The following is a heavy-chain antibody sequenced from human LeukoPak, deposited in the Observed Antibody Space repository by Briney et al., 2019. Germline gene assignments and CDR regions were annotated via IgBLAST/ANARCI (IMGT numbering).Heavy chain of an antibody. D-gene: IGHD5-12*01. CDR1: GFTFPSYG. CDR2: IWSDGSRQ. Sequence: GGSLRLSCGASGFTFPSYGMHWIRQTPGKGLEWVALIWSDGSRQYYLDSVKGRFTISRDNSKNTLYLQMNSLRAEDTAVYYCARDPPWGGYSGSFDYWGQGTLVTVSS. J-gene: IGHJ4*02. V-gene: IGHV3-33*01. CDR3: ARDPPWGGYSGSFDY.